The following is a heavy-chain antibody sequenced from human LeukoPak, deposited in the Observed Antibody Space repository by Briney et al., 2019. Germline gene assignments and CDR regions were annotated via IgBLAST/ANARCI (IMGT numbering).Heavy chain of an antibody. V-gene: IGHV1-2*02. CDR2: INPNSGGT. Sequence: GASVKVSCKASGYTFTGYYMHWVRQPPGQGLEWMGWINPNSGGTNYAQKFQGRVTMTGDTSISTAYMELSRLRSDDTAVYYCARVRILYWNVNSDYWGQGTQVTVSS. D-gene: IGHD2-8*02. J-gene: IGHJ4*02. CDR1: GYTFTGYY. CDR3: ARVRILYWNVNSDY.